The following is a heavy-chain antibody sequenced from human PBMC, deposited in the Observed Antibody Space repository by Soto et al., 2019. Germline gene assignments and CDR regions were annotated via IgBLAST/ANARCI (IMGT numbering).Heavy chain of an antibody. CDR1: GFTFSGYN. CDR3: ARRGTISSANHFDH. V-gene: IGHV3-11*01. D-gene: IGHD6-6*01. J-gene: IGHJ4*02. CDR2: ITSSGSNT. Sequence: QVQLVESGGGLVKPGGSLRLSCAASGFTFSGYNMSWIRQAPGKGLEWVSYITSSGSNTFDAESVKGRFTISRDNTMNLLYLQMNSLSAEDTAVYYCARRGTISSANHFDHWGQGTLVTVSS.